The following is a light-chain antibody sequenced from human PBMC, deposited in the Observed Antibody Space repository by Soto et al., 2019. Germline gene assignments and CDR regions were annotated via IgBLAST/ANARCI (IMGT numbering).Light chain of an antibody. CDR2: DAS. CDR1: QSISSW. Sequence: DIQMTQSPYTLSASVGDRVTITCRASQSISSWLAWYQQKPGKAPKLLIYDASSLESGVPSRFSGSGSGTEFTLTINSLQPDDFATYYCQQYNSFSLTFGGGTKVEIK. V-gene: IGKV1-5*01. J-gene: IGKJ4*01. CDR3: QQYNSFSLT.